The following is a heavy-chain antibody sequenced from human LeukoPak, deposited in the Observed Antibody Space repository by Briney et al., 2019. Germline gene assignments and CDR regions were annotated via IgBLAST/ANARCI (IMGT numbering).Heavy chain of an antibody. V-gene: IGHV1-69*13. CDR1: GGTFSSYA. Sequence: GASVKVSCKASGGTFSSYAISWVRQAPGQGLEWMGGIIPIFGTANYAQKFQGRVTITADESTSTAYMELSSLRSEDTAVYYCARDSFHARQNSGSYFWFDPWGQGTLVTVSS. CDR2: IIPIFGTA. J-gene: IGHJ5*02. D-gene: IGHD1-26*01. CDR3: ARDSFHARQNSGSYFWFDP.